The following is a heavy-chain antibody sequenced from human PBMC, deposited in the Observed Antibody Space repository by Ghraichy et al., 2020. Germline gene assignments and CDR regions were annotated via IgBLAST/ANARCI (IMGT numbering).Heavy chain of an antibody. D-gene: IGHD2-15*01. CDR1: GGSNSSSNYY. Sequence: SETLSLTCTVSGGSNSSSNYYWGWIRQPPGKGLEWIGTIYYSGSTYYNPSLKSRVTISVDTSKNQFSLRLSSVAATDTAVYYCARHTLAAPGWYFDLWGRGTLVSVSS. V-gene: IGHV4-39*01. CDR3: ARHTLAAPGWYFDL. CDR2: IYYSGST. J-gene: IGHJ2*01.